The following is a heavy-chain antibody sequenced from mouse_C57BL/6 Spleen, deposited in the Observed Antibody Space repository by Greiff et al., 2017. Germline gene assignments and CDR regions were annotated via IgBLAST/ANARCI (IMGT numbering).Heavy chain of an antibody. Sequence: EVNVVESGEGLVKPGGSLKLSCAASGFTFRSYAMSWVRQTPEKRLEWVAYISSGGDYIYYADTVKGRFTISRDNARNTLYLQMSSLKSEDTAMYYCTRDPGRYYAMDYWGQGTSVTVSS. J-gene: IGHJ4*01. CDR2: ISSGGDYI. D-gene: IGHD4-1*01. CDR3: TRDPGRYYAMDY. CDR1: GFTFRSYA. V-gene: IGHV5-9-1*02.